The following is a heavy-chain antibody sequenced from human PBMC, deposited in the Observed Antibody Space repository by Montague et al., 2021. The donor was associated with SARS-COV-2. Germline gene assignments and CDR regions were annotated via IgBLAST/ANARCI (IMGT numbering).Heavy chain of an antibody. D-gene: IGHD3-10*01. Sequence: SETLSLTCAVSGGSISSSNWCSWVRQPPGKGLGWIGEIYHSGSTNYHPSLKSRVTISVDKSKNQSSLKLSSVTAADTAVYYCASRYYGSGSYLPFDDWGQGTLVTVSS. V-gene: IGHV4-4*02. J-gene: IGHJ4*02. CDR3: ASRYYGSGSYLPFDD. CDR2: IYHSGST. CDR1: GGSISSSNW.